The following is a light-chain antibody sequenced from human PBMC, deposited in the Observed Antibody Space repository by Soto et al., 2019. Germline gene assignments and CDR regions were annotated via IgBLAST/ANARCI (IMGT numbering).Light chain of an antibody. J-gene: IGKJ2*01. Sequence: EIVLTQSPATLSLSPGERATLSCRASQSVSTYLAWYQQKPGQAPRLLIYDASNRATGIPARFSGSGTDFALTISSLEPDDFGVYYCQQRSNWPQTFGQGTKLEIK. CDR1: QSVSTY. V-gene: IGKV3-11*01. CDR3: QQRSNWPQT. CDR2: DAS.